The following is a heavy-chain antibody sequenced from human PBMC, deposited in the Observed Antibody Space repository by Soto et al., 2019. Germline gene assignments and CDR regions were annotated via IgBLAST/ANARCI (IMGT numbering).Heavy chain of an antibody. CDR2: INYSGST. Sequence: PSETLSLTCTVSGGSISSGDYYWSWIRQPPGKGLEWIGYINYSGSTYYNPSLKSRVTISVDTSKNQFSLKLSSVTAADTAVYYCARDTAMARDRVYYYYGMDVWGQGTTVTVSS. V-gene: IGHV4-30-4*01. CDR3: ARDTAMARDRVYYYYGMDV. D-gene: IGHD5-18*01. CDR1: GGSISSGDYY. J-gene: IGHJ6*02.